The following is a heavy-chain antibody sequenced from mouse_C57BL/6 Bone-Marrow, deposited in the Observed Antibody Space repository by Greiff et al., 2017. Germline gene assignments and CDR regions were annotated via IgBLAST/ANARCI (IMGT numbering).Heavy chain of an antibody. Sequence: DVKLVESGGGLVKPGGSLKLSCAASGFTFSSYAMSWVRQTPEKRLEWVATISDGGSYTYYPDNVKGRFTISRDNAKNNRYLQMSHLRSEDTAMYYCARPGITTDCYAMDYWGQGTSVTVSS. V-gene: IGHV5-4*03. CDR3: ARPGITTDCYAMDY. J-gene: IGHJ4*01. CDR1: GFTFSSYA. D-gene: IGHD2-4*01. CDR2: ISDGGSYT.